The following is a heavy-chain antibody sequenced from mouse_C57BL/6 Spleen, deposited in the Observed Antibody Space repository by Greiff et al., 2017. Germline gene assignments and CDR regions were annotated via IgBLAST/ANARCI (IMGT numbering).Heavy chain of an antibody. CDR2: IYPSDSET. D-gene: IGHD2-2*01. Sequence: QVHVKQPGAELVRPGSSVKLSCKASGYTFTSYWMDWVKQRPGQGLEWIGNIYPSDSETHYNQKFKDKATLTVDKSSSTAYMQLSSLTSEDSAVYYCARGLQGDYWGQGTTLTVSS. CDR3: ARGLQGDY. V-gene: IGHV1-61*01. J-gene: IGHJ2*01. CDR1: GYTFTSYW.